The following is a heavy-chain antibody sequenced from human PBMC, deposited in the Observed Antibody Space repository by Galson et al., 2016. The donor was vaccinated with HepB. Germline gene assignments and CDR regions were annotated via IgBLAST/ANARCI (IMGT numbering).Heavy chain of an antibody. CDR1: GFTFSSYG. CDR2: IYYDGSNE. Sequence: SLRLSCAASGFTFSSYGMHWVRQAPGKGLEWVTFIYYDGSNEYYADSVKGRFAVSRDNSKNMVYLEMNSLSGEDTAVYYCARRYYYGSASPYYYMDVWGKGTTVTVSS. CDR3: ARRYYYGSASPYYYMDV. V-gene: IGHV3-33*01. J-gene: IGHJ6*03. D-gene: IGHD3-10*01.